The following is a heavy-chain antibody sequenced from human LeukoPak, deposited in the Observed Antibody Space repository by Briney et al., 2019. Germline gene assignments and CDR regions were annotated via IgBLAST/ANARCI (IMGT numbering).Heavy chain of an antibody. D-gene: IGHD5-12*01. Sequence: GGSLRHSCAASGFTLSDYWMHWVRQGPGKGLVHVSRIESDGSRTVYADSVKGRFTISRDDAKNTMYLQLNSLRDEDTAVYYCARGGHKLDIEATRYYYGVDVWGQGTTVTVSS. J-gene: IGHJ6*02. CDR3: ARGGHKLDIEATRYYYGVDV. CDR1: GFTLSDYW. CDR2: IESDGSRT. V-gene: IGHV3-74*03.